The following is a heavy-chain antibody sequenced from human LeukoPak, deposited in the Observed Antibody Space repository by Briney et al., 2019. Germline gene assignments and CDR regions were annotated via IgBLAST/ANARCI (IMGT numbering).Heavy chain of an antibody. Sequence: GGSLRLSCVASGFTFSNYAMMWVRQTQERRLGWVSAIMGSGGHTFYADSVKGRFTISRDNFKNTLYLQMNSLRADDSAVYYCARDPNGDYIGAFDFQRWGLGTLVTVSS. CDR3: ARDPNGDYIGAFDFQR. CDR2: IMGSGGHT. V-gene: IGHV3-23*01. D-gene: IGHD4-17*01. CDR1: GFTFSNYA. J-gene: IGHJ1*01.